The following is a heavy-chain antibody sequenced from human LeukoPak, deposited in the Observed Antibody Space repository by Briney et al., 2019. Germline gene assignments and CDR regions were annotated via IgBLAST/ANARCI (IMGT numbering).Heavy chain of an antibody. V-gene: IGHV3-74*01. CDR3: ARGGSDTAMAHDY. Sequence: GGSLRLSCAASGFTFSNHWMHWVRQAPGKGLMWVSRINRGGSRTDYADSVKGRFTISRDDAKNTLYPQLNSLRAEDTAVYFCARGGSDTAMAHDYWGQGTLVTVSS. D-gene: IGHD5-18*01. J-gene: IGHJ4*02. CDR2: INRGGSRT. CDR1: GFTFSNHW.